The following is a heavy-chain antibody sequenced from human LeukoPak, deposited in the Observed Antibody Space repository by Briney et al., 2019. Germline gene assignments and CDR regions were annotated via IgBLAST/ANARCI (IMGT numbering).Heavy chain of an antibody. D-gene: IGHD2-15*01. CDR2: INPIGGST. Sequence: ASVKVSCKASGYTFTSYYMHWERQAPGQGLEWMGIINPIGGSTSYAQKFQGRVTMTRDMSTSTVYMELSSLRSEDTAVYYCAGLKLGYCSGGSCPNDAFDIWGQGTMVTVSS. CDR3: AGLKLGYCSGGSCPNDAFDI. CDR1: GYTFTSYY. V-gene: IGHV1-46*01. J-gene: IGHJ3*02.